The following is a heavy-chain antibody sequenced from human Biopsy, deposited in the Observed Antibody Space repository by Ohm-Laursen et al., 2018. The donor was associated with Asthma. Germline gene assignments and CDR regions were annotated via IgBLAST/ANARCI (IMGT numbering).Heavy chain of an antibody. CDR2: IYYCGRT. CDR1: GDAMSTCGSY. D-gene: IGHD6-6*01. V-gene: IGHV4-39*02. Sequence: SQTLSLTCIVSGDAMSTCGSYWGWIRQSPGKGLEWIGSIYYCGRTYYNPSLESRVTISADTSKNHFSLKVTSVTASDTAVYYCARAVSSSSYWYFDLWGRGDLVTVSS. J-gene: IGHJ2*01. CDR3: ARAVSSSSYWYFDL.